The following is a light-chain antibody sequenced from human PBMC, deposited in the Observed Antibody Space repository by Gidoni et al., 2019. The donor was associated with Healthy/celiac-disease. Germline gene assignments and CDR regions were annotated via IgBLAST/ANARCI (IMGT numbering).Light chain of an antibody. CDR3: MQGTHWPCS. J-gene: IGKJ2*04. V-gene: IGKV2-30*01. CDR1: QSLVSSDGSSF. CDR2: KVS. Sequence: DVVMTQSPLSLPITLGQPASISCRSSQSLVSSDGSSFLTWFQQRPGQSPRRLIYKVSNRDSGVPDRFSGSVSVTDFTLKISRVEAEDVVIYYCMQGTHWPCSFGQGTRLEIK.